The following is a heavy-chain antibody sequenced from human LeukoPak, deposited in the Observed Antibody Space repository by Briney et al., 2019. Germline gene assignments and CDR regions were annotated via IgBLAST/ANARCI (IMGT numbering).Heavy chain of an antibody. V-gene: IGHV4-39*07. D-gene: IGHD2-21*02. Sequence: SETLSLTCTVSGGSIRSSYYYWGWIRQPPGKGLEWIGSIYDSGSTYYNPSLKSRVTISVDTSKNQFSLKLSSVTAADTAVYYCARGSTAILGDAFDIWGQGTMVTVSS. J-gene: IGHJ3*02. CDR3: ARGSTAILGDAFDI. CDR1: GGSIRSSYYY. CDR2: IYDSGST.